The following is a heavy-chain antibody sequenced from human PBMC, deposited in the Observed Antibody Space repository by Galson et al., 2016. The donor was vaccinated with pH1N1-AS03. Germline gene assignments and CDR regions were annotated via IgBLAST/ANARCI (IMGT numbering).Heavy chain of an antibody. Sequence: SLRLSCAASGFIFNKYAMTWVRQAPGKGLEWVSNLHGGGGSSYYADSVRGRFTIYRDNSRDTVYLQMNSLRVDDTAVYYCARGHGDWKGDYLDYWGQGPLVTVSS. J-gene: IGHJ4*02. CDR1: GFIFNKYA. CDR3: ARGHGDWKGDYLDY. CDR2: LHGGGGSS. V-gene: IGHV3-23*01. D-gene: IGHD1-1*01.